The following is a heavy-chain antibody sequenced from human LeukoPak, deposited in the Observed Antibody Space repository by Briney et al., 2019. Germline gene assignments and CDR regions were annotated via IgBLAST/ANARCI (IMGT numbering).Heavy chain of an antibody. CDR3: ARGRGDY. J-gene: IGHJ4*02. CDR1: GFTFSSYA. CDR2: ISYDGSNK. V-gene: IGHV3-30-3*01. Sequence: GGSLRLSCAASGFTFSSYAMHWVRQAPGKGLEWVAVISYDGSNKYYADSVKGRFTISRDNSKNTLYLQMNSLRAEDTAVYYCARGRGDYWGQGTLVTVSS.